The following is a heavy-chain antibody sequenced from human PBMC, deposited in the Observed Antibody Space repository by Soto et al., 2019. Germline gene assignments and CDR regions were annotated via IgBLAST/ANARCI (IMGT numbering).Heavy chain of an antibody. V-gene: IGHV3-30*03. D-gene: IGHD3-10*01. Sequence: QLVESGGRGVQPGRSLRLSCEASEFTFSSYAMHWVRQAPGRGLEWVALISFARTKEYYADSVKGRFILSRDNSESMVYLQMDSLRPDDTAIYYCARPIPRASYHYGMDVWGQGTTVTVSS. J-gene: IGHJ6*02. CDR3: ARPIPRASYHYGMDV. CDR2: ISFARTKE. CDR1: EFTFSSYA.